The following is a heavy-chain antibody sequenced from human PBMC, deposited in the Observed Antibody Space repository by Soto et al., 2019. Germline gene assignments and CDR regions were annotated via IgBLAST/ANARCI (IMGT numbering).Heavy chain of an antibody. CDR1: GFTFSSYG. D-gene: IGHD5-18*01. V-gene: IGHV3-30*03. Sequence: QVQLVESGGGVVQPGRSLRLSCAASGFTFSSYGMHWVRQAPGKGLEWVAVISYDGSNKYYADSVKGRFTISRDNSTNTLYLQMSRLGAEDTAVYYCATGFSYSVTYYSGQGAQFTFSP. CDR3: ATGFSYSVTYY. J-gene: IGHJ4*02. CDR2: ISYDGSNK.